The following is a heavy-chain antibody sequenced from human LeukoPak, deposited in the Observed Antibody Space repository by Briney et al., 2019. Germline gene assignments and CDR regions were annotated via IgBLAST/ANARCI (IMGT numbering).Heavy chain of an antibody. CDR1: GYSFSSYW. CDR2: IYPGDSDT. Sequence: GESLKISRKGSGYSFSSYWIGWVRQMPGKGLEWIGIIYPGDSDTRYSPSFQGQVTMSADKPISTAYLQWSSLKDSDTAMYYCARRDYDFWSALGAFDIWGQGTMVTVSS. V-gene: IGHV5-51*01. CDR3: ARRDYDFWSALGAFDI. J-gene: IGHJ3*02. D-gene: IGHD3-3*01.